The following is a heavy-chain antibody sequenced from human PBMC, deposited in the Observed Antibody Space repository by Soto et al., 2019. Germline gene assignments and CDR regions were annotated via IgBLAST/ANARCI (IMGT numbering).Heavy chain of an antibody. CDR3: ARTYYYGSGTYPRFDP. V-gene: IGHV3-23*01. D-gene: IGHD3-10*01. CDR1: GFTFSDYA. CDR2: ISRTGGST. J-gene: IGHJ5*02. Sequence: GGSLRLSCAASGFTFSDYAMSWVRQAPGKGLEWVSAISRTGGSTYYADSVKGRFTISRDNSKNTLYLQMNSLRADDTAVCYCARTYYYGSGTYPRFDPWGQGTLVTVSS.